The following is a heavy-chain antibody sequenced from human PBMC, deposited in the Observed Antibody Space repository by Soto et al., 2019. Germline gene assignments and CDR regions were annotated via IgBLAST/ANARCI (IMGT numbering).Heavy chain of an antibody. CDR3: AYHLPAAGTAMLAFYSYCYYGMDV. CDR1: GFTFSSYA. D-gene: IGHD6-13*01. V-gene: IGHV3-23*01. Sequence: PGGSLRLSCAASGFTFSSYAMSWVRQAPGKGLEWVSAISGSGGSTYYADSVKGRFTISRDNSKNTLYLQMNSLRAEDTAVYYCAYHLPAAGTAMLAFYSYCYYGMDVWGQGTTVTVSS. J-gene: IGHJ6*02. CDR2: ISGSGGST.